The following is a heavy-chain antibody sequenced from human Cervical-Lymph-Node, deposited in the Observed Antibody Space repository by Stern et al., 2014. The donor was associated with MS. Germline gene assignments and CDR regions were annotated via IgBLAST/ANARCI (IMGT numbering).Heavy chain of an antibody. V-gene: IGHV1-24*01. CDR1: GYSLSEIS. CDR3: AGGGGTIDI. D-gene: IGHD1-26*01. J-gene: IGHJ3*02. CDR2: FDTENAET. Sequence: VQLVQSGAEVKKPGVSVKVSCKASGYSLSEISMHWVRQAPGKGLEWMGGFDTENAETAYAQKFKGRLTITEDTSTDTSFIELSSLRSEDTATYCCAGGGGTIDIWGQGTAVIVSS.